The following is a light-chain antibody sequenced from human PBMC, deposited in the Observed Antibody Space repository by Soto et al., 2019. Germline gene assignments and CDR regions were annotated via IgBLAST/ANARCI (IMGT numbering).Light chain of an antibody. CDR1: SSNIGSNY. CDR2: RNN. J-gene: IGLJ3*02. Sequence: VLTQPPSASGTPGQRVTISCSGSSSNIGSNYVYWYQQLPGTAPKLLIYRNNQRPSGVPDRFSGSKSGTSASLAISGLRSEDEADYYCAAWDDSLSGLNWVFGGGTKLTVL. CDR3: AAWDDSLSGLNWV. V-gene: IGLV1-47*01.